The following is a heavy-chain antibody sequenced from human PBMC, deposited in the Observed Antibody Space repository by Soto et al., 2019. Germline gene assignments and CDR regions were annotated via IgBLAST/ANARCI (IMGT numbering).Heavy chain of an antibody. J-gene: IGHJ4*02. D-gene: IGHD2-2*03. CDR3: AREGNLGRWIQPLDS. Sequence: PSETLSLTCAVYCGSFSGYYWSWIRQPPGKGLEWIGEINHSGSTNYNPSLKSRVTMSVDTSKNQFSLKLSSVTTADTAVYFCAREGNLGRWIQPLDSWGQGTLVTVSS. CDR2: INHSGST. CDR1: CGSFSGYY. V-gene: IGHV4-34*01.